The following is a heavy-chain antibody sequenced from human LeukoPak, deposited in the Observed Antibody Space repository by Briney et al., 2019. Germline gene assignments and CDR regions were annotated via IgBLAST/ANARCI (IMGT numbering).Heavy chain of an antibody. J-gene: IGHJ3*02. CDR1: GGSISSSSYY. CDR2: IYYSGST. D-gene: IGHD1-26*01. CDR3: ARGPLEWELLGGAFDI. V-gene: IGHV4-39*07. Sequence: SSETLSLTCTVSGGSISSSSYYWGWIRQPPGKGLEWIGSIYYSGSTNYNPSLKSRVTISVDKSKNQFSPKLSSVTAADTAVYYCARGPLEWELLGGAFDIWGQGTMVTVSS.